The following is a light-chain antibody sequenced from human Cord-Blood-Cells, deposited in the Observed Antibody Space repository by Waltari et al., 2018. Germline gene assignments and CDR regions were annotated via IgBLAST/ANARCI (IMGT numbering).Light chain of an antibody. CDR1: SSNIGSNT. CDR2: SNK. V-gene: IGLV1-44*01. Sequence: QSVLTQPPSASGTPGQRVTISCSGSSSNIGSNTVNWYQQLPGTAPKLLIYSNKPRPAGVPDRCSGSKSGTSASLAISGLQSEDEADYYCAAWDDGLNGWVFGGGTKLTVL. J-gene: IGLJ3*02. CDR3: AAWDDGLNGWV.